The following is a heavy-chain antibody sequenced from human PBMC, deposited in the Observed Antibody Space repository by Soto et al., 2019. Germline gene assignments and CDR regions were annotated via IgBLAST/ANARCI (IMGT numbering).Heavy chain of an antibody. CDR2: ISWDGMTS. D-gene: IGHD3-16*01. J-gene: IGHJ5*02. CDR1: GFTFDDYA. Sequence: GGSLRLSCAASGFTFDDYAMHWVRQAPGKGLEWVSVISWDGMTSYYAASVRGRFTISRDNSKNFLYLYMIGLRPEDTALYYCAKPVRGIAGANYDSWGQGALVTVSS. V-gene: IGHV3-43*01. CDR3: AKPVRGIAGANYDS.